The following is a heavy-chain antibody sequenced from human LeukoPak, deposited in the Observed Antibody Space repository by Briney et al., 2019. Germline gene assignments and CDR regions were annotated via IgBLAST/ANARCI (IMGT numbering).Heavy chain of an antibody. J-gene: IGHJ4*02. CDR3: ARSPMVRGVIRSPFDY. V-gene: IGHV1-2*02. Sequence: ASVKVSCKASGYTFTGYYMHWVRQAPGQGLEWMGWINPKSGGTNYAQKFQGRVTMTRDTSISTAYMELSRLRSDDTAVYYCARSPMVRGVIRSPFDYWGQGTLVTVSS. CDR2: INPKSGGT. CDR1: GYTFTGYY. D-gene: IGHD3-10*01.